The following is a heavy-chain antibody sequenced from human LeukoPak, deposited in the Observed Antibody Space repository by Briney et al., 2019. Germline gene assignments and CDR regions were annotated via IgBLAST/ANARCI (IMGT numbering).Heavy chain of an antibody. CDR1: GYTFTSYD. D-gene: IGHD3-22*01. CDR3: AHLDRSGRWLGFDS. Sequence: GASVKVSCKASGYTFTSYDINWVRQATGQGLEWMGWMNPNSGNTGYAQKFQGRVTMTRDTSISTAYMELSSLRFDDSAVYYCAHLDRSGRWLGFDSWGQGTLVTVSA. V-gene: IGHV1-8*01. J-gene: IGHJ4*02. CDR2: MNPNSGNT.